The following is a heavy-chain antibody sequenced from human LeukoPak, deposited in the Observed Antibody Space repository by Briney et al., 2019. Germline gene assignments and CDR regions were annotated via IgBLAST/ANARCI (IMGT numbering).Heavy chain of an antibody. CDR3: ARVACSGDSCYMDY. CDR1: GFSFSSES. Sequence: SGGSLRLSCAASGFSFSSESMNWVRQAPGKGLEWVSSISRSSNYIYYADSTKGRFTISRDNAKNSLYLQINSLRAEDTAVYYCARVACSGDSCYMDYWGQGTLVTVSS. D-gene: IGHD2-15*01. J-gene: IGHJ4*02. V-gene: IGHV3-21*06. CDR2: ISRSSNYI.